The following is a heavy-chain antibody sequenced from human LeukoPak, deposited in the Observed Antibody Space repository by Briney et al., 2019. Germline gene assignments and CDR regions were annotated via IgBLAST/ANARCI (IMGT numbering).Heavy chain of an antibody. CDR3: ASALWSSKWELPSY. J-gene: IGHJ4*02. CDR2: IYYSGST. V-gene: IGHV4-59*08. Sequence: GSLRLSCAASGFTFSSYSMTCVRQAPGKGLEWIGYIYYSGSTNYNPSLKSRVTISVDTSKNQFSLKLSSVTAADTAVYYCASALWSSKWELPSYWGQGTLVTVSS. D-gene: IGHD1-26*01. CDR1: GFTFSSYS.